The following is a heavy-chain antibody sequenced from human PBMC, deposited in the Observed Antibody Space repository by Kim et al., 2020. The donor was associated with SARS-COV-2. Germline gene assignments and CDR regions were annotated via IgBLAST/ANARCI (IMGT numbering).Heavy chain of an antibody. D-gene: IGHD3-22*01. Sequence: GGSLRLSCAASGFTFSSYGMHWVRQAPGKGLEWVAAISYDVGNKYYADSVKGRFTISRDNSKNTLYLQMNSLRAEDTAVYYCAKDIEGITMIVVVIPYYYYGMDVWGQGTTVTVSS. V-gene: IGHV3-30*18. CDR3: AKDIEGITMIVVVIPYYYYGMDV. CDR1: GFTFSSYG. CDR2: ISYDVGNK. J-gene: IGHJ6*02.